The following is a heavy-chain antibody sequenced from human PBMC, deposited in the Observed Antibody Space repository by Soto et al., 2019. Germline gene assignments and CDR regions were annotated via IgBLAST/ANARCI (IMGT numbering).Heavy chain of an antibody. CDR3: ARGGGPYVWFNEF. D-gene: IGHD3-16*01. V-gene: IGHV1-69*13. CDR2: IIPVFGTT. CDR1: GGLFSSFA. J-gene: IGHJ4*02. Sequence: SVKVSCKDSGGLFSSFAISWVRQAPGQGLEWLGGIIPVFGTTNYAEKFQGRVTITADESTNTAYMELSSLTSGDTAMYYCARGGGPYVWFNEFWGQGTLVTVSS.